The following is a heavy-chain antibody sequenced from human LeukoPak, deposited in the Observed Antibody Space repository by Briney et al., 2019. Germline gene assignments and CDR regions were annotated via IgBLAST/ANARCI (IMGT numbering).Heavy chain of an antibody. Sequence: SETLSLTCTVSGGSNSSYYWSWIRQPPGKGLEWIGYIYYSGSTNYNPSLKSRVTISVDTSKNQFSLKLSSVTAADTAVYYCARHNTAMVTDYWGQGTLVTVSS. CDR1: GGSNSSYY. CDR2: IYYSGST. CDR3: ARHNTAMVTDY. J-gene: IGHJ4*02. V-gene: IGHV4-59*01. D-gene: IGHD5-18*01.